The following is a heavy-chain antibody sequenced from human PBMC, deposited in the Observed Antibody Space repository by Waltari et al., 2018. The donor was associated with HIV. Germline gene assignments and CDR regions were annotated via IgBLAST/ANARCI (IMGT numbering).Heavy chain of an antibody. Sequence: EGQLVESGGGLVQPGGSLRLSCAASGFTFSNYWMTWVRQAPGKGLEWVANIKKDGSEKYYVDSVKGRFTISRDNANNLLYLQMNSLRAEDTAVYYCAQIMITFGGVIRGFDYWGQGTLVTVSS. V-gene: IGHV3-7*01. CDR1: GFTFSNYW. J-gene: IGHJ4*02. CDR2: IKKDGSEK. CDR3: AQIMITFGGVIRGFDY. D-gene: IGHD3-16*02.